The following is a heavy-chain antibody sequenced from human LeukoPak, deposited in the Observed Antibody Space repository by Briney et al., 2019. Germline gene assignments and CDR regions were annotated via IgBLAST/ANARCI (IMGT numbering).Heavy chain of an antibody. Sequence: PGRSLRLSCAASGFTFSSYAMHWVRQVPGKGLEWVAVISYDGSNKYYADSVKGRFTISRDNSKNTLYLQMNSLRAEDTAVYYCAGRSYFDYWGQGTLVTVSS. V-gene: IGHV3-30-3*01. J-gene: IGHJ4*02. CDR2: ISYDGSNK. CDR1: GFTFSSYA. CDR3: AGRSYFDY.